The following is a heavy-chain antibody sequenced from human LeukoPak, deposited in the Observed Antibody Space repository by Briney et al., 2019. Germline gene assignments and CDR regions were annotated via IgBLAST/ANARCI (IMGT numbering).Heavy chain of an antibody. CDR2: INSDGRTT. J-gene: IGHJ3*02. D-gene: IGHD3-10*02. CDR3: GSPRTFSGRNVLDM. Sequence: GGSLRLPCAAAGFTFSTYWMHWVRQVPGKGLVWVSRINSDGRTTGYADSVKGRFTISRDDAKNTLYLQMNSLRVEDTAVYYCGSPRTFSGRNVLDMWGQGTMVTVSS. V-gene: IGHV3-74*01. CDR1: GFTFSTYW.